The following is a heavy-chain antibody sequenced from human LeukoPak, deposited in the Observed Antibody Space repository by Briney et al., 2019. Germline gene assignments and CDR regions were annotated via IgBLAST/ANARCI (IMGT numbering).Heavy chain of an antibody. CDR1: GGSISSYY. CDR3: ARGMVRGVMYGMDV. Sequence: PSEILSLTCTVSGGSISSYYWSWIRQPPGKGLEWIGYIYYSGSTNYNPSLKSRVTISVDTSKNQFSLKLSSVTAADTAVYYCARGMVRGVMYGMDVWGQGTTVTVSS. D-gene: IGHD3-10*01. J-gene: IGHJ6*02. CDR2: IYYSGST. V-gene: IGHV4-59*01.